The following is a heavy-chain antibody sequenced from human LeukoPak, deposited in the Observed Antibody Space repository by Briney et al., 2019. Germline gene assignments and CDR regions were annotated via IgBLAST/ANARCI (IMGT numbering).Heavy chain of an antibody. CDR3: AVLAVPAVGY. CDR2: ISGTGSST. J-gene: IGHJ4*02. V-gene: IGHV3-23*01. Sequence: PGGSLRLSCAASGFTFGNYAMNWVRQAPGKGLEWVSTISGTGSSTYYAESVKGQFTMSGDKSKNTLYLQMSNLRAEDTAVYHCAVLAVPAVGYWGQGTLVIVSS. D-gene: IGHD2-15*01. CDR1: GFTFGNYA.